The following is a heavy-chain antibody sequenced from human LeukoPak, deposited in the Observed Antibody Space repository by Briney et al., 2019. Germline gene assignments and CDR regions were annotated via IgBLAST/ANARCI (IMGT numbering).Heavy chain of an antibody. V-gene: IGHV5-51*01. J-gene: IGHJ2*01. D-gene: IGHD6-13*01. CDR1: GYSFTSYW. Sequence: GESLKISCKGSGYSFTSYWIGWVRQMPGKGLEWMGIIYPGDSDARYSPSFQGQVTISADKSISTAYLQWSSLKASDTAMYYCARRPNIAVAGNWYFDLWGRGTLVTVSS. CDR3: ARRPNIAVAGNWYFDL. CDR2: IYPGDSDA.